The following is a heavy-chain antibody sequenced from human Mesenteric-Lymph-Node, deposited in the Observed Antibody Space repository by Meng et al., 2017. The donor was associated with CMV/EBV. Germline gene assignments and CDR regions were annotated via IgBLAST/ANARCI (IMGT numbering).Heavy chain of an antibody. CDR3: ARDGRGYYDSSGSDY. D-gene: IGHD3-22*01. V-gene: IGHV3-7*01. J-gene: IGHJ4*02. Sequence: GESLKISCAASGFTFSDYGMSWVRQASGKGLEWVANIKQDGSEKYYVDSVKGRFTISRDNAKNSLYLQMNSLRAEDTAVYYCARDGRGYYDSSGSDYWGQGTLVTVSS. CDR1: GFTFSDYG. CDR2: IKQDGSEK.